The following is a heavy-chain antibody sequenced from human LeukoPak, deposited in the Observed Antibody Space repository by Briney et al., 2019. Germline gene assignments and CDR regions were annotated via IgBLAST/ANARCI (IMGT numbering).Heavy chain of an antibody. CDR3: AKDYGITIFGVVIIGAFDI. D-gene: IGHD3-3*01. V-gene: IGHV3-23*01. CDR1: GFTFSSYA. J-gene: IGHJ3*02. Sequence: PGGSLRLSCAASGFTFSSYAMSWVRQAPGKGLEWVSAISGSGGSTYYADSVKGRFTISRDNSKNTLYLQINSLRAEDTAVYYCAKDYGITIFGVVIIGAFDIWGQGTMVTVSS. CDR2: ISGSGGST.